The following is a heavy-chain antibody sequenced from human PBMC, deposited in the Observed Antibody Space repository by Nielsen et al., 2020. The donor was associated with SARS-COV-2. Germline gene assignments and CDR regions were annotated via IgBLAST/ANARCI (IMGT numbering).Heavy chain of an antibody. CDR2: IYYSGST. CDR1: GGSVSSGSYY. V-gene: IGHV4-61*01. Sequence: SETLSLTCTVSGGSVSSGSYYWSWIRQPPGKGLEWIGYIYYSGSTNYNPSLKSRVTISVDTSKNQFSLKLSSVTAADTAVYYCARTSSTSCCNWFDPWGQGTLVTVSS. CDR3: ARTSSTSCCNWFDP. J-gene: IGHJ5*02. D-gene: IGHD2-2*01.